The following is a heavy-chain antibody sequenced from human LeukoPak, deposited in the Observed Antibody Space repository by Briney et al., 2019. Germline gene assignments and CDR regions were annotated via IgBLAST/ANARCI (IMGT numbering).Heavy chain of an antibody. V-gene: IGHV4-39*07. CDR2: IYYSGST. CDR3: ARDGYNPIDY. Sequence: PSETLSLTGTVSGGAISSSSYYWGWIRQPPGKGLEWIGSIYYSGSTYYNPSLKSRVTISVDTSKNQFSLKLSSVTAADTAVYYCARDGYNPIDYWGQGTLVTVSS. J-gene: IGHJ4*02. CDR1: GGAISSSSYY. D-gene: IGHD5-24*01.